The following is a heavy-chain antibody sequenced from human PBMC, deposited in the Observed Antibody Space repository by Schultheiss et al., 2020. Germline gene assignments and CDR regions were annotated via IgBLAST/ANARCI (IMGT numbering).Heavy chain of an antibody. Sequence: GSLRLSCAASGFTFSSYWMSWVRQAPGKGLEWVANIKQDGSEKYYVDSVKGRFTISRDNAKNSLYLQMNSLRAEDTAVYYCARKPRGGWNHFDYWGQGTLVTVSS. CDR1: GFTFSSYW. CDR3: ARKPRGGWNHFDY. V-gene: IGHV3-7*01. J-gene: IGHJ4*02. D-gene: IGHD1-1*01. CDR2: IKQDGSEK.